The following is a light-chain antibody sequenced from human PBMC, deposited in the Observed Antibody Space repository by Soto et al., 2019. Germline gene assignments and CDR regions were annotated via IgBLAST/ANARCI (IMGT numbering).Light chain of an antibody. CDR3: HQYATSPPT. V-gene: IGKV3-20*01. Sequence: EIVLTQSPGTLSLSPGERATLSCRASQTIARNFLAWYQQKPGQAPRLLIYGVFSRATGVPDRFRGSGSGTDFILTISGLEPEDLAVYYCHQYATSPPTFGQGTKVEIK. CDR2: GVF. CDR1: QTIARNF. J-gene: IGKJ1*01.